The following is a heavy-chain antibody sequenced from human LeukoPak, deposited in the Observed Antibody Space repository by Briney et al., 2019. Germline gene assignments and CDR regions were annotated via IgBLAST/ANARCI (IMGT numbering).Heavy chain of an antibody. V-gene: IGHV3-33*08. D-gene: IGHD3-3*01. CDR3: AREGYINYERELDY. Sequence: GGSLRLSCAAFGFTFGDYAMHWVRQAPGKGLEWVAAIWHDGNNKYYADFVKGRFTTSRDTSKDTVYLQVNSLRAEDTAVYYCAREGYINYERELDYWGRGTLVTVSS. J-gene: IGHJ4*02. CDR2: IWHDGNNK. CDR1: GFTFGDYA.